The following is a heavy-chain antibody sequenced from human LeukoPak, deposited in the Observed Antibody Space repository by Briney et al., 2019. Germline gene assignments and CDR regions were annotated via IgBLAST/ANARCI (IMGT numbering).Heavy chain of an antibody. V-gene: IGHV4-30-4*01. CDR3: ARRSPFGSWFDP. D-gene: IGHD2-15*01. CDR2: IYYSGST. Sequence: SETLSLTCTVSGGSISSGDYYWSWIRQPPGKGLEWIGYIYYSGSTYYNPSLKSRVTISVDTSKNQFSLKLSSVTAADTAVYYCARRSPFGSWFDPWGQGTLVTVSS. J-gene: IGHJ5*02. CDR1: GGSISSGDYY.